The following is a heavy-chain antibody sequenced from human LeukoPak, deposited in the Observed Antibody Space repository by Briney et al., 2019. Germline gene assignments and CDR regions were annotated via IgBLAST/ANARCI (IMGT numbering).Heavy chain of an antibody. V-gene: IGHV1-8*03. D-gene: IGHD6-13*01. Sequence: ASVKVSCKASGYTFTSYDINWVRQATGQGLEWMGWMNPNSGNTGYAQKFQGRVTITRNTSISTAYMELSSLRSEDTAVYYCARTGIAASGSGYYYMDVWGKGTTVTVSS. CDR2: MNPNSGNT. J-gene: IGHJ6*03. CDR3: ARTGIAASGSGYYYMDV. CDR1: GYTFTSYD.